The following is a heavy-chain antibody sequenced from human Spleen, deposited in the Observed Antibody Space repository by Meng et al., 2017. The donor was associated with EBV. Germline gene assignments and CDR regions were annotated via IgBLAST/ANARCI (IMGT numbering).Heavy chain of an antibody. Sequence: QVQLVRSGAEVKKPGASVKVACKSSGYMFTSYCISWVRQAPGQGLEWMGSISTNSGNTNYAKRLQGRVTMTIDRSTSTAYVELRSLTSDDTAVYYCARGQGIPWPFWGQGTLVTVSS. J-gene: IGHJ4*02. V-gene: IGHV1-18*01. CDR2: ISTNSGNT. CDR1: GYMFTSYC. CDR3: ARGQGIPWPF. D-gene: IGHD2-21*01.